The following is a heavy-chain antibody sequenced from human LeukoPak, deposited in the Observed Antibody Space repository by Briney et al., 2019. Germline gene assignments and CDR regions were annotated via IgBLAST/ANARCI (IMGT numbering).Heavy chain of an antibody. D-gene: IGHD2-15*01. J-gene: IGHJ6*02. V-gene: IGHV3-30*18. CDR1: GFTFSNYG. CDR2: ISYDESDK. CDR3: AKGVVAATNAAYYGMDV. Sequence: GRSLRLSCAASGFTFSNYGMHWVRQAPGKGLEWVAVISYDESDKYYADSVKGRFTISRDNSKNTLYLQMNSLRPEDTAVYYCAKGVVAATNAAYYGMDVWGQGTTVTVCS.